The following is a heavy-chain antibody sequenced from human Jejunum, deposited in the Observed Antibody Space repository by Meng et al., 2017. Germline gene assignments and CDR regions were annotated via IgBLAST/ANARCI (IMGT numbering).Heavy chain of an antibody. CDR3: ARGVNAGVDY. CDR2: MSPENGNT. J-gene: IGHJ4*02. D-gene: IGHD7-27*01. V-gene: IGHV1-8*01. Sequence: QVQLVQSGDEVKTPWASVKVSCKASGYTFSSLHIKWVRQATGQGPEWMGWMSPENGNTAYAQKFQGRVTMTRDTSVSTAYIELSGLTSDDSGVYYCARGVNAGVDYWGQGTLVTVSS. CDR1: GYTFSSLH.